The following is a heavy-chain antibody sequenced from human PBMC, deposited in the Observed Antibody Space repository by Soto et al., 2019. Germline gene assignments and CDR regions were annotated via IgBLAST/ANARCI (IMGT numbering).Heavy chain of an antibody. Sequence: QVQLQESGPGLVKPSQTLSLTCTISGGSITSGDYYWTWIRQFPGKGLEWIAYIYSSGTTHYNPSLKSRATISIDTSNNQFSLEVKSATAADTAVYYCARMGVHLGELSRNWFDPWGQGSLVTVSS. CDR3: ARMGVHLGELSRNWFDP. J-gene: IGHJ5*02. CDR2: IYSSGTT. V-gene: IGHV4-31*03. D-gene: IGHD3-16*02. CDR1: GGSITSGDYY.